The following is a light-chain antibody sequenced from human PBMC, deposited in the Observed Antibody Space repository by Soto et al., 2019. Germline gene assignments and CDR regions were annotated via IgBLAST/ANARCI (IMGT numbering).Light chain of an antibody. CDR3: QQYGSSTGT. Sequence: ETVLTQSPGTLSLSPGERATLSCRASQSVSSSYLAWYQQKPGQAPRLLIYGASSRATGIPDRFSGSGSGTAFTLSMSRLEPEDFEVYYCQQYGSSTGTVGQGTKVDSK. CDR1: QSVSSSY. J-gene: IGKJ1*01. V-gene: IGKV3-20*01. CDR2: GAS.